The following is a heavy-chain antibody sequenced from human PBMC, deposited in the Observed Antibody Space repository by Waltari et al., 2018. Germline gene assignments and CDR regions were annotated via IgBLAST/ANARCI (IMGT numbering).Heavy chain of an antibody. CDR2: ISWNSGSI. Sequence: EVQLVESGGGLVQPGRSLRLSCAASGFTFDDYAMHWVRQAPGKGLEGVSGISWNSGSIGYADSVKGRFTISRDNAKNSLYLQMNSLRAEDTALYYCAKDIYYDSSGQRGGFDYWGQGTLVTVSS. J-gene: IGHJ4*02. CDR1: GFTFDDYA. CDR3: AKDIYYDSSGQRGGFDY. D-gene: IGHD3-22*01. V-gene: IGHV3-9*01.